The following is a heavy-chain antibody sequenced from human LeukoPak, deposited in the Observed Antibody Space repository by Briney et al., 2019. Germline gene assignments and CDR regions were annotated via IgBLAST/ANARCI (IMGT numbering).Heavy chain of an antibody. V-gene: IGHV4-4*07. CDR3: AREGIAVAGFDY. CDR1: GGSITSYY. CDR2: MHASGST. J-gene: IGHJ4*02. D-gene: IGHD6-19*01. Sequence: SETLSLTCTVSGGSITSYYWNWIRLPAGKGLEWIGHMHASGSTNYNPSLESRVTMSVDTSKNQFSLRLNSVTAADTAVYYCAREGIAVAGFDYWGQGTVVTVSS.